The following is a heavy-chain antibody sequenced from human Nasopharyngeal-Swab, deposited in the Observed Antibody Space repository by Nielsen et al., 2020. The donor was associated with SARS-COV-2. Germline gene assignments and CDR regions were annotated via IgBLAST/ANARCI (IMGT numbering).Heavy chain of an antibody. V-gene: IGHV1-8*01. J-gene: IGHJ4*02. Sequence: ASVKVSYKASGYTFTSYDINWVRQATGQGLEWMGWMNPNSGNTGYAQKFQGRVTMTRNTSISTAYMELSSLRSEDTAVYYCASLGSSSWAPFDYWGQGTLVTVYS. D-gene: IGHD6-13*01. CDR1: GYTFTSYD. CDR2: MNPNSGNT. CDR3: ASLGSSSWAPFDY.